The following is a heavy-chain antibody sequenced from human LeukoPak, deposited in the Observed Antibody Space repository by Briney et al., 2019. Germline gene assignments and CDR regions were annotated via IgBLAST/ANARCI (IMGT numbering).Heavy chain of an antibody. Sequence: GGSLRLSCAASGFTFSSYGMSWVRQAPGKGLEWVAVISGSAGSTYYADSVKGRFTISRDNSKNTLYLQMNSLRAEDTAVYYCTKGKVKGGYCSGGSCYPFDYWGQGSLVTVSS. CDR2: ISGSAGST. CDR3: TKGKVKGGYCSGGSCYPFDY. D-gene: IGHD2-15*01. V-gene: IGHV3-23*01. CDR1: GFTFSSYG. J-gene: IGHJ4*02.